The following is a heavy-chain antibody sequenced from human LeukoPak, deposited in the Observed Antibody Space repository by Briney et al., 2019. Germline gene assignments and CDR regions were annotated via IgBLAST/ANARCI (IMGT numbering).Heavy chain of an antibody. V-gene: IGHV3-30-3*01. CDR2: ISYDGSNK. Sequence: GRSLRLSCAASGFTFSSYAMHWVRQAPGKGLEWVAVISYDGSNKYYADSVKGRFTISRDNSKNTLYLQMNSLRAEDTAVYYCARESITMIVVVTPGAFDIWGQGTMVTVSS. CDR1: GFTFSSYA. CDR3: ARESITMIVVVTPGAFDI. J-gene: IGHJ3*02. D-gene: IGHD3-22*01.